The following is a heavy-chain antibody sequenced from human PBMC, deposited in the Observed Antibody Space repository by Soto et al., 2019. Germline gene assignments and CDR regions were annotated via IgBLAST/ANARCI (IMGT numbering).Heavy chain of an antibody. V-gene: IGHV3-23*01. Sequence: EVQLLESGGGLVQPGGSLRLSCAASGFTFSTYAMIWVRQAPGKGLEWVSVITGSGGSTYYADSVKGRFTISRDTSKNTLFRQMHSLRAEDTAVDYCAKDRYGDYGGIDYWGQGTMVTVSS. CDR2: ITGSGGST. J-gene: IGHJ4*02. CDR3: AKDRYGDYGGIDY. CDR1: GFTFSTYA. D-gene: IGHD4-17*01.